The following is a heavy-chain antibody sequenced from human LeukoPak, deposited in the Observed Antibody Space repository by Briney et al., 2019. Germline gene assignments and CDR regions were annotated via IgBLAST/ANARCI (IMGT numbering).Heavy chain of an antibody. J-gene: IGHJ5*02. CDR2: IKGDGSET. CDR3: VRGQIGVSVIVH. V-gene: IGHV3-74*01. D-gene: IGHD3-22*01. Sequence: SCKASGYTFSDYWMHWVRQVPGKGLVWVSRIKGDGSETNYADSVKGRFTISRDNAKNTLFLQMNSLRVEDTAVYYCVRGQIGVSVIVHWGQGTLVTVSS. CDR1: GYTFSDYW.